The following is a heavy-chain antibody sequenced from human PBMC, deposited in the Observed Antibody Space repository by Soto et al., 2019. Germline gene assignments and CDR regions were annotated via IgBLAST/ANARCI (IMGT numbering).Heavy chain of an antibody. V-gene: IGHV1-18*01. D-gene: IGHD2-15*01. J-gene: IGHJ3*01. Sequence: QDQLVQSGAEVKKPGASVKVSCRASGYAFSSYGVSWVRQAPGQGREWMAWISAYNGDTKYSQKLQGRVTVTTDTSTSTAYMELSSLISDDTAVYYCARDSGVVVAVYAFDVWGQGTMVTVSS. CDR3: ARDSGVVVAVYAFDV. CDR1: GYAFSSYG. CDR2: ISAYNGDT.